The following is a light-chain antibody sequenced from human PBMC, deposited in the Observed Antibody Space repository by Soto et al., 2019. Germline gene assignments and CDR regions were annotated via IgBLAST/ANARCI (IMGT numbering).Light chain of an antibody. CDR3: SSYAGSNNLLYV. CDR1: SSDAGGYNY. CDR2: EVS. V-gene: IGLV2-8*01. Sequence: QSVLTQPPSASGSPGQSVTVSCTGTSSDAGGYNYVSWYQQHPGKAPKLMIYEVSKRPSGVPERFSGSKSGNTASLTVSGLQAEDEADYYCSSYAGSNNLLYVFGTGTKVTVL. J-gene: IGLJ1*01.